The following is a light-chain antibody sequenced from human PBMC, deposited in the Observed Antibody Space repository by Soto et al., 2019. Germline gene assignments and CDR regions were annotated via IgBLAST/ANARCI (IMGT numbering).Light chain of an antibody. CDR1: NSNIGAGYD. V-gene: IGLV1-40*01. CDR2: INN. CDR3: QSYDSSLSGYV. J-gene: IGLJ1*01. Sequence: QSVLTQPPSLSGAPGQRVTISCTGSNSNIGAGYDVHWYQQLPGTTPKLLIFINNNRPSGVPDRFSGSKSGTSASLAITGLQAEDEAHYYCQSYDSSLSGYVFGTGTKVTVL.